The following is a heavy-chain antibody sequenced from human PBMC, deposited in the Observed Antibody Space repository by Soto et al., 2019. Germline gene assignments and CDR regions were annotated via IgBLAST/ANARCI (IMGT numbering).Heavy chain of an antibody. D-gene: IGHD6-19*01. CDR1: GGSISSYY. J-gene: IGHJ4*02. CDR3: ARGRQWLVPYY. Sequence: QVQLQESGPGLVKPSETLSLTCTVSGGSISSYYWSWIRQPPGKGLEWIGYIYYSGSTNYNPSLKSRVTISVDTSKNQFSLRLSSVTAADTAVYYCARGRQWLVPYYRGQGTLVTVSS. V-gene: IGHV4-59*01. CDR2: IYYSGST.